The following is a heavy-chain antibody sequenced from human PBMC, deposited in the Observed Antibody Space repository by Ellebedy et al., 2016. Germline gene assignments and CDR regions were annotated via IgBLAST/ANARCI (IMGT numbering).Heavy chain of an antibody. V-gene: IGHV4-38-2*02. CDR3: ARATAPLGRAFDI. J-gene: IGHJ3*02. CDR2: INHSGST. D-gene: IGHD1-14*01. CDR1: GYSISSGYY. Sequence: SETLSLXXTVSGYSISSGYYWSWIRQPPGKGLEWIGEINHSGSTNYNPSLKSRVTISVDTSKNQFSLNLSSMTAADTAVYFCARATAPLGRAFDIWGQGTMVTVSS.